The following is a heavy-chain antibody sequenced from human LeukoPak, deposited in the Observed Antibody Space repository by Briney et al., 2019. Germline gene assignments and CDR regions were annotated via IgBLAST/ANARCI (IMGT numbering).Heavy chain of an antibody. D-gene: IGHD2-2*01. CDR2: IYYSGST. CDR3: ARGMPQYRGFVWFDP. V-gene: IGHV4-59*01. J-gene: IGHJ5*02. Sequence: SETLSLTCTVSGGSISSYYWSWIRQPPGKGLEWIGYIYYSGSTNYIPSLKSRVTISVDTSKNQFSLKLSSVTAADTAVYYCARGMPQYRGFVWFDPWGQGTLVTVSS. CDR1: GGSISSYY.